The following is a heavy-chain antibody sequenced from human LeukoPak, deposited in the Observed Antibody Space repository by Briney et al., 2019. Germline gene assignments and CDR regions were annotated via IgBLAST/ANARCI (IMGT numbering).Heavy chain of an antibody. CDR1: EFTFSTYW. CDR3: AKDYYDSSGLVGFDY. J-gene: IGHJ4*02. V-gene: IGHV3-23*01. Sequence: GGSLRLSCAASEFTFSTYWMSWGRQAPGKGLEWVSAISGSGGSTYYADSVKSRFTISRDNSKNTLYLQMNSLRAEDTAVYYCAKDYYDSSGLVGFDYWGQGTLVTVSS. CDR2: ISGSGGST. D-gene: IGHD3-22*01.